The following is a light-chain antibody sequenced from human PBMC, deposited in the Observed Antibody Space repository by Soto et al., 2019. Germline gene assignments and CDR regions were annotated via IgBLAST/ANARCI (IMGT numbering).Light chain of an antibody. CDR2: AAS. V-gene: IGKV1-27*01. CDR1: QGISNY. J-gene: IGKJ5*01. CDR3: QKYNSAPHT. Sequence: DIQMTESPSSVSVSVGDRVTITCLASQGISNYLAWYQQKPGKVPKLLIYAASTLQSGVPSRFSGSGSGTDFTLTISSLQPEDVATYYCQKYNSAPHTFGQGTRLEIK.